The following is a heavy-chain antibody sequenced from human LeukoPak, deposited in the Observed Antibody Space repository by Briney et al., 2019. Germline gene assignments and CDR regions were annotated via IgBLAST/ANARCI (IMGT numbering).Heavy chain of an antibody. CDR1: GFTFSSYA. V-gene: IGHV3-30-3*01. J-gene: IGHJ3*02. CDR2: ISYDGSNK. CDR3: ARCYVGTPFDAFDI. D-gene: IGHD1-1*01. Sequence: PGGSLRLSCAASGFTFSSYAMHWVRQAPGKGLEWVAVISYDGSNKYYADSVKGRFTISRDNSKNTLYLQMNSLRAEDTAVYYCARCYVGTPFDAFDIWGQGTMVTVSS.